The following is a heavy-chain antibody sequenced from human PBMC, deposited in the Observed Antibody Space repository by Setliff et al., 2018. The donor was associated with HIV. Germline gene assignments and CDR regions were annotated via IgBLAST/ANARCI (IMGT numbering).Heavy chain of an antibody. V-gene: IGHV3-30*04. D-gene: IGHD1-7*01. CDR1: ESTFYA. CDR2: ISYDGTSK. Sequence: PGGSLRLSCEASESTFYAMHWVRQAPGKGLEWLAVISYDGTSKYYADSVKGRFTISRDNSKSTQYLQMNSLRTEDTAVYYCAREGITGTTLHPYWGQGTLVTVSS. CDR3: AREGITGTTLHPY. J-gene: IGHJ4*02.